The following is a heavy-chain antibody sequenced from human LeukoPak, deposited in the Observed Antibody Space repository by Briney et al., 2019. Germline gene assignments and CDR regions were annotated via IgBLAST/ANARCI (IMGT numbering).Heavy chain of an antibody. CDR1: GFSFITYG. CDR3: AKGQGSGSVGYYSPFDY. Sequence: GGSLRLSCAASGFSFITYGMHWVRQSPGKGLEWVAFIRFDESDKYYADSVNGRFTISRDNSKSILFLQMNSLRAEDSAVYYCAKGQGSGSVGYYSPFDYWGQGTLVTVSS. D-gene: IGHD3-10*01. J-gene: IGHJ4*02. V-gene: IGHV3-30*02. CDR2: IRFDESDK.